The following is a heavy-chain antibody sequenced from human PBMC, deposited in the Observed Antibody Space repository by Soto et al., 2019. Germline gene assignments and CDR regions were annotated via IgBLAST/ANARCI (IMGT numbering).Heavy chain of an antibody. Sequence: GASVKVSCKASGGTFSSYAISWVRQAPGQGLEWMGGIIPIFGTANYAQKFQGRVTITADESTSTAYMELSSLRSEDTAVYYCARDRSAVAEYYYYYYGMDVWGQGTTVTVSS. CDR2: IIPIFGTA. V-gene: IGHV1-69*13. D-gene: IGHD6-19*01. J-gene: IGHJ6*02. CDR1: GGTFSSYA. CDR3: ARDRSAVAEYYYYYYGMDV.